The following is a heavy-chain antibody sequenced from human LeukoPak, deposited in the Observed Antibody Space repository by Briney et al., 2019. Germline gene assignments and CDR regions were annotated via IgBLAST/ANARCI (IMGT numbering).Heavy chain of an antibody. CDR3: AAPAGTEAFDI. D-gene: IGHD6-13*01. CDR2: IDPNSGGA. V-gene: IGHV1-2*06. Sequence: GASVKVSCKASGYTFTGYYMHWVRQAPGQGLEWMGRIDPNSGGANYAQKFQGRVTMTRGTSIITAYMELSRLRSDDTAVYYCAAPAGTEAFDIWGQGTMVTVSS. CDR1: GYTFTGYY. J-gene: IGHJ3*02.